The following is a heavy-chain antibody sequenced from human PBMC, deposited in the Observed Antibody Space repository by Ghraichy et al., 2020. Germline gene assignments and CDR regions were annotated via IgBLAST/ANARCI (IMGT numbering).Heavy chain of an antibody. J-gene: IGHJ6*02. CDR3: AREEYTNYYYYGMDV. D-gene: IGHD2/OR15-2a*01. CDR1: GYTFTSYY. CDR2: INPSGGST. V-gene: IGHV1-46*01. Sequence: ASVKVSCKASGYTFTSYYMHWVRQAPGQGLEWMGIINPSGGSTSYAQKFQGRVTMTRDTSTSTVYMELSSLRSEDTAVYYCAREEYTNYYYYGMDVWGQGTTVTVSS.